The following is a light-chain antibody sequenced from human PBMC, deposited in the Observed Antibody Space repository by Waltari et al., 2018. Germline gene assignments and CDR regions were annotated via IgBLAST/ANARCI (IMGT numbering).Light chain of an antibody. CDR3: QQYYDIPYT. CDR2: WAS. V-gene: IGKV4-1*01. CDR1: QTVLDSSTNKNY. J-gene: IGKJ2*01. Sequence: DIVMTQSPDSLAVSLGARATINCRSGQTVLDSSTNKNYVAWYQQKTGQPPKLLIYWASTRESGVPGRFSGSGSGTEFTLTVSSLQAEDVAVYYCQQYYDIPYTFGQGTKLEI.